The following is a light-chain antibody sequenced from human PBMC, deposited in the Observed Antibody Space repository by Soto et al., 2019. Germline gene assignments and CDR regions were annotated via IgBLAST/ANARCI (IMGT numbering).Light chain of an antibody. J-gene: IGKJ1*01. CDR3: QQYNIWWT. CDR2: GAS. Sequence: EIVMTQSPATLSVSPGERATLSCRASQSVSSNLAWYQQKPGQPPRLLIYGASTRATGIPARFSGGGSGTEFTLTISSPQSEDFAVYYCQQYNIWWTFGQGTKVDIK. V-gene: IGKV3-15*01. CDR1: QSVSSN.